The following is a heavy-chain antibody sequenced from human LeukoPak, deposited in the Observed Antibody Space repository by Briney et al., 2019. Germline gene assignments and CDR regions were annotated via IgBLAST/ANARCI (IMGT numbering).Heavy chain of an antibody. CDR1: GFTFGDYA. J-gene: IGHJ6*03. D-gene: IGHD6-13*01. Sequence: GGFLRLSCAASGFTFGDYAMSWVRQAPGKGLEWVSGISSGTGSIYYADSVRGRVTISRDNSKNTLYLQMNSLRAEDTAVYYCAKDGYITSSRGLDYYMDVWGKGTTVTVSS. V-gene: IGHV3-23*01. CDR2: ISSGTGSI. CDR3: AKDGYITSSRGLDYYMDV.